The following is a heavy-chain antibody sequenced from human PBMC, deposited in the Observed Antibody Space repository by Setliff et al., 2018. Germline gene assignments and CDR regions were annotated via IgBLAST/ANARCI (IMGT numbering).Heavy chain of an antibody. D-gene: IGHD3-22*01. CDR3: VRDADNYDTSENPIVDY. J-gene: IGHJ4*02. Sequence: ASVKVSCKASGYTFTSYGISWVRQAPGQGLEWMGYINPYNGVTYYAQNVQARVTMTTDTSTSTAYMEQRSLRSDDTAVYYCVRDADNYDTSENPIVDYWGQGTLVTVSS. V-gene: IGHV1-18*01. CDR1: GYTFTSYG. CDR2: INPYNGVT.